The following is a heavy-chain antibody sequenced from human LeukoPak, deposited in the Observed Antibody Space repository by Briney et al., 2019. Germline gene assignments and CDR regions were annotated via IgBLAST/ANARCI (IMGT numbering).Heavy chain of an antibody. CDR2: INHSGST. V-gene: IGHV4-34*01. CDR1: GFTFTNYD. CDR3: ARGDYGKAFDI. J-gene: IGHJ3*02. Sequence: PGGSLRLSCAASGFTFTNYDMTWVRQAPGKGLEWIGEINHSGSTNYNPSLKGRVTISVDTSKNQFSLKLSSVTAADTAVYYCARGDYGKAFDIWGQGTMVTVSS. D-gene: IGHD4-17*01.